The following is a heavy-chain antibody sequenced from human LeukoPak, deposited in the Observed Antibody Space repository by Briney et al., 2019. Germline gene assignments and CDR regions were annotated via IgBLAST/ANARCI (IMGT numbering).Heavy chain of an antibody. J-gene: IGHJ3*02. V-gene: IGHV5-10-1*01. CDR3: ASLKYYYDSSGYYGGDAFDI. CDR1: GYSFTSYW. Sequence: GESLKISCKGSGYSFTSYWISWVRPMPGKGLEWMGRIDPSDSYTNYSPSFQGHVTISADKSISTAYLQWSSLKASDTAMYYCASLKYYYDSSGYYGGDAFDIWGQGTMVTVSS. D-gene: IGHD3-22*01. CDR2: IDPSDSYT.